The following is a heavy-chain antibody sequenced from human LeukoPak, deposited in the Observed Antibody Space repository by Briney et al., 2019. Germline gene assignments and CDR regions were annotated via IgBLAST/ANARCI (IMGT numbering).Heavy chain of an antibody. Sequence: GGSLRLSCAVSGFTFSSYWMYWVRQAPGEGLEWVANINQDGSEKFYVDSLKGRFTISRDNAKNSLYLQMNSLRAEDTALYYCARQTAAATVHAFHIWGQGTVVTVSS. D-gene: IGHD6-13*01. J-gene: IGHJ3*02. CDR3: ARQTAAATVHAFHI. CDR1: GFTFSSYW. V-gene: IGHV3-7*01. CDR2: INQDGSEK.